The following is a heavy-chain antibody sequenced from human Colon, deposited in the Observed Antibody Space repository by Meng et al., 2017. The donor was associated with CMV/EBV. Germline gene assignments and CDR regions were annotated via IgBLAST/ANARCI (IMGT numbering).Heavy chain of an antibody. CDR1: GFTFDDYA. J-gene: IGHJ4*02. D-gene: IGHD6-25*01. CDR3: VKDVRSGATRDFDY. Sequence: GGSRRLSCEASGFTFDDYAMYWVRHAPGKGLEWVSSITWNGGTINYADSVKGRFTISRDNAKRSLFLQMNSLKVEDTALYYCVKDVRSGATRDFDYWGQGTLVTVSS. CDR2: ITWNGGTI. V-gene: IGHV3-9*01.